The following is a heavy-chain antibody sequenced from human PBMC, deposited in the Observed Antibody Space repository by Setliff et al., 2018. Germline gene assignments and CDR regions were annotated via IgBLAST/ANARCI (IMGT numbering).Heavy chain of an antibody. D-gene: IGHD3-10*01. CDR2: ISSSGSTI. CDR3: ARDLIRGAPNWFDP. V-gene: IGHV3-11*04. J-gene: IGHJ5*02. CDR1: GFAVSGAY. Sequence: PGGSLRLSCAGSGFAVSGAYMSWVRQAPGKGLEWVSYISSSGSTIYYADSVKGRFTISRDNAKNSLYLQMNSLRAEDTAVYYCARDLIRGAPNWFDPWGQGTLVTVSS.